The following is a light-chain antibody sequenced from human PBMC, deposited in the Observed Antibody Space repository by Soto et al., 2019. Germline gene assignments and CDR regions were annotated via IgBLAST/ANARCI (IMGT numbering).Light chain of an antibody. Sequence: QSVLTQPPSASGTPGQMVTISFSGSSYTIGNNYVFWYQQLPRTAPKLLIYRNNQRTSGVPDRFSGSKSGTSASLAISGLRSEDEADYYCAAWDDRLSGVLFGGGTKLTIL. CDR1: SYTIGNNY. V-gene: IGLV1-47*01. CDR2: RNN. CDR3: AAWDDRLSGVL. J-gene: IGLJ2*01.